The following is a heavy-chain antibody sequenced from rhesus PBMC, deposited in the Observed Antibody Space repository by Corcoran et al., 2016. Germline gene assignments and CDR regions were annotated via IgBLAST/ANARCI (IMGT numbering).Heavy chain of an antibody. CDR1: GGSISSNW. CDR3: ARQMVATTGFDY. D-gene: IGHD4-4*01. Sequence: QLQLQESGPGLVKPSETLSLTCAVSGGSISSNWWSWIRQPPGKGLEWIGRISGRGGRTRYNPTLKSRVTISTDTSKNQLSLKLISVTAADTAVYYCARQMVATTGFDYWGQGVLVTVSP. V-gene: IGHV4-173*01. J-gene: IGHJ4*01. CDR2: ISGRGGRT.